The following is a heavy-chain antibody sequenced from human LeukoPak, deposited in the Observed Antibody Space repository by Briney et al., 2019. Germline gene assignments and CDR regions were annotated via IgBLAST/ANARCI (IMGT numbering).Heavy chain of an antibody. CDR3: ARGAGLENWFDP. CDR2: IIPILGIA. Sequence: SVKVSCKASGGTSSSYAIRWVRQAPGQGLEWMGRIIPILGIANYAQKFQGRVTITADKSTSTAYMELSSLRSEDTAVYYCARGAGLENWFDPWGQGTLVTVSS. J-gene: IGHJ5*02. D-gene: IGHD1-1*01. CDR1: GGTSSSYA. V-gene: IGHV1-69*04.